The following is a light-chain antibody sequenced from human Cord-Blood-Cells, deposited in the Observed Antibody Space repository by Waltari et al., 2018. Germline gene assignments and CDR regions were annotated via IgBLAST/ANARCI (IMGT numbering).Light chain of an antibody. V-gene: IGLV3-21*04. J-gene: IGLJ2*01. Sequence: SYVLTQPPSVSVAPGKPARITCGGNNTGSKSVHWYQQKPGQAPVLVIYYDSDRPSGIPERFSGSNSGNTATLTISRVEAGDEADYYCQVWDSSSVVFGGGTKLTVL. CDR2: YDS. CDR1: NTGSKS. CDR3: QVWDSSSVV.